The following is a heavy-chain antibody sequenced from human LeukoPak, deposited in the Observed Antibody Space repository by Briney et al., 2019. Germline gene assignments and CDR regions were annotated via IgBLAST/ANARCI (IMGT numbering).Heavy chain of an antibody. Sequence: ASVKVSCKASGYTFTSYYMHWVRQAPGQGLEWMGIINPSGGSTSYAQKFQGRVTMTRDMSTSTVYMELSSLRSEDTAVYYCARARGDYLLWGTAVLDYWGQGTLVTVSS. CDR1: GYTFTSYY. CDR3: ARARGDYLLWGTAVLDY. CDR2: INPSGGST. J-gene: IGHJ4*02. V-gene: IGHV1-46*01. D-gene: IGHD4-17*01.